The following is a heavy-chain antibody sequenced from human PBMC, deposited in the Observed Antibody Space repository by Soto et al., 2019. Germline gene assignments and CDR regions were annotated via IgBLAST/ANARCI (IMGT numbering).Heavy chain of an antibody. Sequence: GASVKVSCTASGGTFSSYAIIWVRQAPGQGLEWMGWIIPIFGTAKYSQKFQGRVTITTDASTSTVYMELSSLRSEDTAVYYCARGRLTYGDYGYWGQGTPVTVSS. D-gene: IGHD4-17*01. V-gene: IGHV1-69*05. CDR3: ARGRLTYGDYGY. J-gene: IGHJ4*02. CDR2: IIPIFGTA. CDR1: GGTFSSYA.